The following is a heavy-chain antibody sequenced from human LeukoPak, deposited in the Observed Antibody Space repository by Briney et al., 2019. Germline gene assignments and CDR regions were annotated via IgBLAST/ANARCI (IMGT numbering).Heavy chain of an antibody. Sequence: PGGSLRLSCAASGFTFSSYAMSWVRQAPGKGLEWVSAISGSGGSTYYADSVKGRFTISRDNSKNTLYLQMNSLRAEYTAVYYCAKDGGYSGYDLDYYFDYWGQGTLVTVSS. V-gene: IGHV3-23*01. CDR3: AKDGGYSGYDLDYYFDY. J-gene: IGHJ4*02. CDR1: GFTFSSYA. CDR2: ISGSGGST. D-gene: IGHD5-12*01.